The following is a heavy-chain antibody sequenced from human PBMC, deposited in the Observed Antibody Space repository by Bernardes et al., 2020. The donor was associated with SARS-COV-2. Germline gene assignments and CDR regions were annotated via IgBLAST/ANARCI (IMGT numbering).Heavy chain of an antibody. CDR1: GFTFSSYC. Sequence: GGSLRLSCAASGFTFSSYCMSWVRQAPGKGLEWVANIKQDGSEKYYVDSVKGRFTISRDNAKNSLYLQMNSLRAEDTAVYYCARDRLAGGWTDYWGQGTLVTVSS. J-gene: IGHJ4*02. CDR2: IKQDGSEK. V-gene: IGHV3-7*03. CDR3: ARDRLAGGWTDY. D-gene: IGHD6-19*01.